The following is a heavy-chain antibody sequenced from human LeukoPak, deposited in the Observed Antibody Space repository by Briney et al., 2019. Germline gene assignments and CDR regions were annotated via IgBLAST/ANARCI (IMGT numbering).Heavy chain of an antibody. CDR2: IYYSGST. Sequence: SETLSLTCTVSGGSISNYYWSWIRQPPGKGLEWIGYIYYSGSTNYNPSLKSRVTISVDTSKNQFSLKLSSVTAADTAVYYCARRGSYLDAWGQGTLVTVSS. D-gene: IGHD3-16*02. J-gene: IGHJ5*02. CDR1: GGSISNYY. CDR3: ARRGSYLDA. V-gene: IGHV4-59*08.